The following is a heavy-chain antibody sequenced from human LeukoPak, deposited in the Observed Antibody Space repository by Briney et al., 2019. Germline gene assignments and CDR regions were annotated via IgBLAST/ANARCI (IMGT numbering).Heavy chain of an antibody. Sequence: PSQTLSLTCTVSGGSISSGSYYWSWIRQPAGKGLEWIGRIYTSGSTNYNPSLKSRVTISVDTSKNQFSLKLSSVTAADTAVYYCARGSYYDILTGNYWYFDLWGRGTLVTVSS. CDR2: IYTSGST. V-gene: IGHV4-61*02. CDR3: ARGSYYDILTGNYWYFDL. J-gene: IGHJ2*01. CDR1: GGSISSGSYY. D-gene: IGHD3-9*01.